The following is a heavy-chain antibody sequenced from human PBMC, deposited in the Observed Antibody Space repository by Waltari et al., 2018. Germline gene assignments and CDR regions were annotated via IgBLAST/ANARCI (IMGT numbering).Heavy chain of an antibody. CDR3: ASVTRIAAAGGFDY. D-gene: IGHD6-13*01. Sequence: QVQLVHSGAAVKTPGSSVKVSCKASGGTFSSYAISWVRQAPGQGLEWMGRIIPIFGTANYAQKFQGRVTITADKSTSTAYMELSSLRSEDTAVYYCASVTRIAAAGGFDYWGQGTLVTVSS. CDR1: GGTFSSYA. V-gene: IGHV1-69*14. J-gene: IGHJ4*02. CDR2: IIPIFGTA.